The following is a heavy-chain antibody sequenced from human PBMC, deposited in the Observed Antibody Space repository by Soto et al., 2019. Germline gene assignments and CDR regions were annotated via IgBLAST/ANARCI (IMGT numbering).Heavy chain of an antibody. CDR2: ISYDGSNK. Sequence: QVQLVESGGGVVQSGRSLRLSCAASGFTFSSYAMHWVRQAPGKGLEWVAVISYDGSNKYYADSVKGRFTISRDNSKNTLYLQMNSLRAEDTAVYYCARDLWTGYYYYGMDVWGQGTTVTVSS. V-gene: IGHV3-30-3*01. J-gene: IGHJ6*02. CDR1: GFTFSSYA. CDR3: ARDLWTGYYYYGMDV. D-gene: IGHD1-1*01.